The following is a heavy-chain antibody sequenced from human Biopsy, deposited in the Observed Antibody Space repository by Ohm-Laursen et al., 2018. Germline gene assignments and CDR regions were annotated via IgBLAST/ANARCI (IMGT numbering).Heavy chain of an antibody. V-gene: IGHV3-33*01. CDR2: IWYDGTDK. J-gene: IGHJ6*02. D-gene: IGHD3-10*01. CDR3: ARDRYYGSENYFSHYDMDV. CDR1: GFTFSGYG. Sequence: SLRLSCAASGFTFSGYGMHWVRQAPGKGLEWVAVIWYDGTDKFYADSVKGRFTISRDNSKNTLYLHMNSLRAADTAVYYCARDRYYGSENYFSHYDMDVWGQGTTVTVSS.